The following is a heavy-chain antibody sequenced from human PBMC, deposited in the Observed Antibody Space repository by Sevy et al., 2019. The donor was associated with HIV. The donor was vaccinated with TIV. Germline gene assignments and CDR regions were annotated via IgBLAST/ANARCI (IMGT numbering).Heavy chain of an antibody. V-gene: IGHV3-23*01. CDR3: AKVPGWGITMVRGVSPYFDY. CDR2: ISGSGGST. CDR1: GFTFSSYA. D-gene: IGHD3-10*01. J-gene: IGHJ4*02. Sequence: GGSLRLSCAASGFTFSSYAMRWVRQAPGKGLEWVSAISGSGGSTYYADSVKGRFTISRDNSKNTLYLQMNSLRAEDTAVYYCAKVPGWGITMVRGVSPYFDYWGQGTLVTVSS.